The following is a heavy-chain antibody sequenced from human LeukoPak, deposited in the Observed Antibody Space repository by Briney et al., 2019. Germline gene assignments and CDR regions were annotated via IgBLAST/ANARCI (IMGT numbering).Heavy chain of an antibody. CDR2: IRYDGNIK. Sequence: GGSLRLSCAASGFTFSSYGMHWVRQAPGKGLEWVAFIRYDGNIKYIADSVKGRFTISRDNAKNSLYLQMNSLRAEDTALYYCGKDVLAGGLDVWGQGTTVTVSS. J-gene: IGHJ6*02. V-gene: IGHV3-30*02. CDR1: GFTFSSYG. CDR3: GKDVLAGGLDV.